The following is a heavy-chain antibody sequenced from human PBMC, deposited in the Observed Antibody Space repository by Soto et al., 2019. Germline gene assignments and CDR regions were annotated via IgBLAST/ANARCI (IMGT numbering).Heavy chain of an antibody. V-gene: IGHV2-26*04. D-gene: IGHD6-13*01. CDR1: GFSLSNAGLG. Sequence: QVTVKESGPVLVKPTEPLTLTCTVSGFSLSNAGLGVSWIRQPPGKALEWLAHIFSNDEKSYSTSLKSMLTISKDTYKTQVVLTMTNMDPVDTATYSWASTYSTSWYSFDPWGQGTLVTVSS. CDR3: ASTYSTSWYSFDP. J-gene: IGHJ5*02. CDR2: IFSNDEK.